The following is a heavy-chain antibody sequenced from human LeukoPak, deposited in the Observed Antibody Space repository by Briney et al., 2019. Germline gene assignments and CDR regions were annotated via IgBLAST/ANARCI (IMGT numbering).Heavy chain of an antibody. Sequence: PGGSLRLSCAASGFTFSSYGMHWVRQAPGKGLEWVAFIRYDGSNKYYADSVKGRFTISRDNAKNTLYLQMNSLRGEDTAIYYCALLGSKLLWRIDYWGQGTLVTVSS. CDR2: IRYDGSNK. CDR3: ALLGSKLLWRIDY. J-gene: IGHJ4*02. D-gene: IGHD3-10*01. V-gene: IGHV3-30*02. CDR1: GFTFSSYG.